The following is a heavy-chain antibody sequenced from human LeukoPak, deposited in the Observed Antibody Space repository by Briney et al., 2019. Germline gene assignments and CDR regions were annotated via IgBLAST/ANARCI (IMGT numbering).Heavy chain of an antibody. Sequence: GRSLRLSCAASGFTFSSYAMHWVRQAPSEVLEWVAVISYVGSNKYYAYSAKGRFTISRDNSKNTLYLQMNSLRAEDTAVYYCARGPERTGVGTRYYYDMDVWGQGTTVTVS. CDR2: ISYVGSNK. V-gene: IGHV3-30-3*01. D-gene: IGHD2-8*01. CDR3: ARGPERTGVGTRYYYDMDV. J-gene: IGHJ6*02. CDR1: GFTFSSYA.